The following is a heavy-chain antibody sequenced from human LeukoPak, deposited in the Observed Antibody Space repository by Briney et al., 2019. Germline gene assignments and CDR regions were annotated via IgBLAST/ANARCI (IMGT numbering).Heavy chain of an antibody. V-gene: IGHV6-1*01. CDR2: TYYKSKWYN. D-gene: IGHD6-19*01. Sequence: SQTLSLTCSISGDSVSANSAAWNWIRQSPSRGIEWLGRTYYKSKWYNDYAVSVKSRITINPDTSKNQFSLQLNSVTPEDTAVYYCARGGITVAGLDYWAREPWSPSPQ. CDR1: GDSVSANSAA. CDR3: ARGGITVAGLDY. J-gene: IGHJ4*02.